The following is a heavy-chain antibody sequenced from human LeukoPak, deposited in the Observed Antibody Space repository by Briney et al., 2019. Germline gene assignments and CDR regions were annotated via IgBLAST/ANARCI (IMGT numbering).Heavy chain of an antibody. CDR3: TRDPRRLDY. V-gene: IGHV3-20*04. CDR2: INWNGGST. J-gene: IGHJ4*02. Sequence: GGSLRLSCATSGFTFNDHYLGWVRQAPGKGLEWVSGINWNGGSTGYADSVKGRFTISRDNAKNSLYLQMNSLRAEDTALYYCTRDPRRLDYWGQGTLVTVSS. CDR1: GFTFNDHY.